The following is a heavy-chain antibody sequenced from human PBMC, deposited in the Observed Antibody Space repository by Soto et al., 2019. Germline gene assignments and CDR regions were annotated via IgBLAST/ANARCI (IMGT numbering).Heavy chain of an antibody. J-gene: IGHJ6*02. CDR3: ATDRQYQLLFGYYYYGMDV. D-gene: IGHD2-2*01. Sequence: GASVKVSCKASGYTFTSYGISWVRQAPGQGLEWMGWISAYNGNTNYAQKLQGRVTMTTDTSTNTVYMELSSLKSEDTAVYYCATDRQYQLLFGYYYYGMDVWGQGTTVTVSS. CDR2: ISAYNGNT. V-gene: IGHV1-18*01. CDR1: GYTFTSYG.